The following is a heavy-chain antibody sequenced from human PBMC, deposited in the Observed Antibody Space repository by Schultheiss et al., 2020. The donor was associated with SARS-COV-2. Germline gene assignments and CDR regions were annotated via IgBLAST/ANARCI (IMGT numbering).Heavy chain of an antibody. CDR1: GFTFSSYA. V-gene: IGHV3-30*04. D-gene: IGHD6-13*01. CDR2: ISYDGSNK. J-gene: IGHJ4*02. Sequence: GESLKISCAASGFTFSSYAMHWVRQAPGKGLEWVAVISYDGSNKYYADSVKGRFTISRDNSKNTLYLQMNSLRAEDTAVYYCARDESTGGSSSWYIHGLQYFDYWGQGTLVTVSS. CDR3: ARDESTGGSSSWYIHGLQYFDY.